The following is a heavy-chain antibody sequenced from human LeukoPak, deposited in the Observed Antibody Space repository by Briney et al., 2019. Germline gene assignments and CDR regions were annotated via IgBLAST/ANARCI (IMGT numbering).Heavy chain of an antibody. V-gene: IGHV3-30*18. CDR1: GFTFSSYG. J-gene: IGHJ6*03. D-gene: IGHD6-19*01. CDR3: AKQVAGMTNYYYYYMDV. Sequence: QPGRSLRLSCAASGFTFSSYGMHWVRQAPGKGLEWVAVISYDGSNKYYADSVKGRFTISRDNSKNTLYLQMNSLRAEDTAVYYCAKQVAGMTNYYYYYMDVWGKGTTVTVSS. CDR2: ISYDGSNK.